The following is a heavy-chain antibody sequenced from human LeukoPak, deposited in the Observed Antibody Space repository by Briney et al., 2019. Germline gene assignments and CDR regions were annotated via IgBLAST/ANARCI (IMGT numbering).Heavy chain of an antibody. V-gene: IGHV1-69*06. D-gene: IGHD3-10*01. CDR1: GYTFTSYG. J-gene: IGHJ4*02. CDR2: IIPIFGTA. Sequence: ASVKVSCKASGYTFTSYGISWVRQAPGQGLEWMGGIIPIFGTANYAQKFQGRVTITADKSTSTAYMELSSLRSEDTAVYYCARDRGYYGSGSSSFDYWGQGTLVTVSS. CDR3: ARDRGYYGSGSSSFDY.